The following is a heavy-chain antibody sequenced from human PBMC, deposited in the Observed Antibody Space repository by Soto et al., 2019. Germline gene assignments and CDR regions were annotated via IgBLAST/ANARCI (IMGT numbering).Heavy chain of an antibody. J-gene: IGHJ5*02. D-gene: IGHD2-2*02. CDR2: ISGSGGST. Sequence: GGSLRLSCAASGFTFSSYAMSWVRQAPGKGLEWVSAISGSGGSTYYADSVKGRFTISRDNSKNTLYLQMNSLRAEETAVYYCAKGSRVPAAIRSWFDPWGQGTLVTVPS. CDR3: AKGSRVPAAIRSWFDP. CDR1: GFTFSSYA. V-gene: IGHV3-23*01.